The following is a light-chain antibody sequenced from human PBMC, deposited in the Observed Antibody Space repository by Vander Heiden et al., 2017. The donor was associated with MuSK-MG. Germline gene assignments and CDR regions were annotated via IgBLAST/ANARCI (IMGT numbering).Light chain of an antibody. J-gene: IGLJ2*01. CDR3: QSYDSSLSGSNVV. V-gene: IGLV1-40*01. Sequence: QSVLTQPPSVSGAPGQRVTISCTGSSSNIGAGYDVHWYQQLPGTAPKLLIYGNSNRPSGVPDRFSGSKSGTSASLAITGLQAEDEADYYCQSYDSSLSGSNVVFGGGTKLTGL. CDR2: GNS. CDR1: SSNIGAGYD.